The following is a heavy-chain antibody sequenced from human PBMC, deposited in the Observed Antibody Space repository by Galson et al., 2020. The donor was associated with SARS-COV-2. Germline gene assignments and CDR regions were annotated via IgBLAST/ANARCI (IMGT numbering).Heavy chain of an antibody. CDR1: GFGFNNHG. CDR2: ISYEGSII. J-gene: IGHJ4*02. CDR3: AKDQRVFLIAATGTGLDY. Sequence: PGGSLRLSCAASGFGFNNHGMHWVRLAPGKGLEWVAMISYEGSIIHYADSVQGRFTISRDTSKKTVYLQMNSLRAEDTAVYYCAKDQRVFLIAATGTGLDYWGQGTLVSVSS. D-gene: IGHD6-13*01. V-gene: IGHV3-30*18.